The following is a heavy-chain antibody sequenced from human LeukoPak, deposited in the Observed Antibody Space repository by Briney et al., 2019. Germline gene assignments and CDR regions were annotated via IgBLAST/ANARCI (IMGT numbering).Heavy chain of an antibody. CDR2: ISAADGDNT. CDR1: GFTFRNYA. J-gene: IGHJ3*01. Sequence: PGGSLRLSCAASGFTFRNYAMGWVRQAPGKGLEWVSVISAADGDNTYYADPVKGRFSISRDNAKNTLYLQMNSLRAEDTAIYYCVREDNAFNVWGQGTLVTVSS. CDR3: VREDNAFNV. V-gene: IGHV3-23*01.